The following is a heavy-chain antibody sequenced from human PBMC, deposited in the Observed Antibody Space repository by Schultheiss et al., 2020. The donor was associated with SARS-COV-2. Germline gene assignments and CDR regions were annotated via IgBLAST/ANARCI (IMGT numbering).Heavy chain of an antibody. D-gene: IGHD4-23*01. V-gene: IGHV3-7*03. CDR1: GFTFSSYW. Sequence: GGSLRLSCAASGFTFSSYWMSWVRQAPGKGLEWVAKINQDGSQRYYVDSVKGRFTISRDNAKKSLDLQMNSLRAEDTAVYYCARGLSGYDYGGNSAWYFDLWGRGTLVTVSS. CDR2: INQDGSQR. J-gene: IGHJ2*01. CDR3: ARGLSGYDYGGNSAWYFDL.